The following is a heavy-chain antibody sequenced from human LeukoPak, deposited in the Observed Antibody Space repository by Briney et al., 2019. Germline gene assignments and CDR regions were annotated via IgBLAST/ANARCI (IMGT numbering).Heavy chain of an antibody. D-gene: IGHD6-13*01. V-gene: IGHV3-66*01. Sequence: PGGSLRLSCAASGFTVSGNYMSWVRQAPGKGLEWVSVIHSGESTNHANYADSVKGRFIISRDNSKNTLYLEMNSLRVEDTAVYYCVRDRGPSSSWYNGMDVWGQGTTVIVSS. CDR3: VRDRGPSSSWYNGMDV. CDR1: GFTVSGNY. CDR2: IHSGEST. J-gene: IGHJ6*02.